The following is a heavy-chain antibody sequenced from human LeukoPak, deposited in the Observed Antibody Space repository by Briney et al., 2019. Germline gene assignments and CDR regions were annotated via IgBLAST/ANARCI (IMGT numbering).Heavy chain of an antibody. J-gene: IGHJ6*03. D-gene: IGHD2-8*01. CDR3: ASGYCTNGVCYKAYMDV. CDR2: MNPNSGNT. Sequence: ASVKVPCKASGYTFTSYDINWVRQATGQGLEWMGWMNPNSGNTGYAQKFQGRVTMTRNTSISTAYVELSSLRSEDTAVYYCASGYCTNGVCYKAYMDVWGKGTTVTVS. V-gene: IGHV1-8*01. CDR1: GYTFTSYD.